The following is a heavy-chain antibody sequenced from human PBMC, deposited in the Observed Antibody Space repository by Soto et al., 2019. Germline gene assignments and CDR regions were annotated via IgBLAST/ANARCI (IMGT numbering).Heavy chain of an antibody. J-gene: IGHJ4*02. CDR3: AKVGEPGGHYFDY. D-gene: IGHD2-15*01. CDR1: GFTFSSYA. V-gene: IGHV3-23*01. CDR2: ISGSGGST. Sequence: EVQLLESGGGLVQPGGSLRLSCAASGFTFSSYAMSWVRQAPGKGLEWVSAISGSGGSTYYADSVKGRFTISRDNSKNTLSLQMNSLRAEDTAVYYCAKVGEPGGHYFDYWGQGTLVTVSS.